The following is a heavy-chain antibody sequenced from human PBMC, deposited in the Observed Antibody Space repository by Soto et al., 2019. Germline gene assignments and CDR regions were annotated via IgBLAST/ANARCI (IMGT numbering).Heavy chain of an antibody. CDR3: ARVAYYDFWSGSYYGMDV. D-gene: IGHD3-3*01. CDR2: IWYDGSNK. J-gene: IGHJ6*02. Sequence: PGGSLRLSCAASGFTFSSYGMHWVRQAPGKGLEWVAVIWYDGSNKYYADSVKGRFTISRDNSKNTLYLQMNSLRAEDTAVYYCARVAYYDFWSGSYYGMDVWGQGTTVTVSS. CDR1: GFTFSSYG. V-gene: IGHV3-33*01.